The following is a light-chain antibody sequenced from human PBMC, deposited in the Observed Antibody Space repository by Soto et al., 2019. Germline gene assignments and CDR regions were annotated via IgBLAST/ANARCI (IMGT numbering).Light chain of an antibody. CDR2: YVS. J-gene: IGLJ2*01. CDR1: SSDVGGYNY. Sequence: QSVLTQPASVSGSPGQSITISCTGTSSDVGGYNYVSWYQQHPGKAPKLMIYYVSNRPSGVSNRFSGSTSGNTASLTISGLQAEDEADYYCSSYTSSSTPVVFGGGTKLTVL. CDR3: SSYTSSSTPVV. V-gene: IGLV2-14*01.